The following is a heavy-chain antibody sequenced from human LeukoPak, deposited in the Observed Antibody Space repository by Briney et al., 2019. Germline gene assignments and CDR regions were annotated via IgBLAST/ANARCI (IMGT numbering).Heavy chain of an antibody. Sequence: QAGGSLRLSCAASRFTFSPYWMHWVRQAPGKGLVWVSRINSDESSTNYADSVKGRFTISRDNAKNTLYLQMNSLRAEDTAVYYCARTLRYSGSYYDYWGQGTLVTVSS. CDR3: ARTLRYSGSYYDY. CDR1: RFTFSPYW. V-gene: IGHV3-74*01. D-gene: IGHD1-26*01. CDR2: INSDESST. J-gene: IGHJ4*02.